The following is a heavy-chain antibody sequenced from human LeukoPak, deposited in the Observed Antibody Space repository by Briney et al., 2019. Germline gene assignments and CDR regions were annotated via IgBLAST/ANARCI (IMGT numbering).Heavy chain of an antibody. CDR1: GGTFSSYA. Sequence: SVKVSCKASGGTFSSYAISWVRQAPGQGLEWMGGIIPIFGTANYAQKFQGRVTITTDESMSTAYMELSSLRSEDTAVYYCARARGITYEFDPWGQGTLVTVSS. D-gene: IGHD3-16*01. V-gene: IGHV1-69*05. J-gene: IGHJ5*02. CDR3: ARARGITYEFDP. CDR2: IIPIFGTA.